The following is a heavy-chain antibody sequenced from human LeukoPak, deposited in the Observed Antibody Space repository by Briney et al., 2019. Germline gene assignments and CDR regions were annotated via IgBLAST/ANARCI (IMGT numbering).Heavy chain of an antibody. CDR3: ARDGYSGGFDY. D-gene: IGHD5-18*01. V-gene: IGHV4-59*01. J-gene: IGHJ4*02. Sequence: SETLSLTCTVSGGSISSYYWSWIRQPPGKGLEWIGYIYYSGSTNYNPSLKSRVTISVDTSKNQSSLKLSSVTAADTAVYYCARDGYSGGFDYWGQGTLVTVSS. CDR2: IYYSGST. CDR1: GGSISSYY.